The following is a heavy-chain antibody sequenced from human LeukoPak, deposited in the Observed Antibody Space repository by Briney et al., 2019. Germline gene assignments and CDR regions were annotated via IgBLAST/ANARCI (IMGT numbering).Heavy chain of an antibody. Sequence: GGSLRLSCAASTFTFSTYAMSWVRQAPGKGLKWVSGISGSGSSTYYADSVKGRFTISRDNSKNTLYLQMNSLRAEDTAVYYCAKLGITMIGGVWGKGTTVTISS. V-gene: IGHV3-23*01. CDR1: TFTFSTYA. J-gene: IGHJ6*04. CDR3: AKLGITMIGGV. CDR2: ISGSGSST. D-gene: IGHD3-10*02.